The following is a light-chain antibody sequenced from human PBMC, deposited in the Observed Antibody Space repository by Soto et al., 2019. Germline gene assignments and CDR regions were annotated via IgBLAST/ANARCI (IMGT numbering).Light chain of an antibody. V-gene: IGLV2-11*01. CDR2: DVS. J-gene: IGLJ3*02. CDR3: CSYAGRYTWV. CDR1: SSDVGAYNY. Sequence: QSVLTQPRSVSGSPGQSVTISCTGTSSDVGAYNYVSWYQQHPGKAPKLMIYDVSKRPSGVPDRFSGSKSGNTASLTISGLQAEDEADYYCCSYAGRYTWVFGGGTKVTVL.